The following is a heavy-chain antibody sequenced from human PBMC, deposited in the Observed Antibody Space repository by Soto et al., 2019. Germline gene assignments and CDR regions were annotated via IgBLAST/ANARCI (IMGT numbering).Heavy chain of an antibody. Sequence: GESLKISCKGSGYSFTSYWISWVRQMPGKGLEWMGRIDPSDSYTNYSPSFQGHVTISADKSISTAYLQWSSLKASDTAMYYCARWGPLYSNYAPPWDWFDPWGQGTLVTVSS. CDR3: ARWGPLYSNYAPPWDWFDP. D-gene: IGHD4-4*01. J-gene: IGHJ5*02. V-gene: IGHV5-10-1*01. CDR1: GYSFTSYW. CDR2: IDPSDSYT.